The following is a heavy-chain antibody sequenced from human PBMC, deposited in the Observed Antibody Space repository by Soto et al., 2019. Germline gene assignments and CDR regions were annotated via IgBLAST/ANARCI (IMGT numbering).Heavy chain of an antibody. J-gene: IGHJ5*02. CDR1: GYTFTSYA. Sequence: QVQLVQSGAEVKKPGASVKVSCKASGYTFTSYAMHWVRQAPGQRLEWMGWINAGNGNTKYSQKFQGRVTITRDTSASTAYMELSSLRSEDTAVYYCARDGDVLRFLEWSHNWFDPLGQGTLVTVSS. D-gene: IGHD3-3*01. CDR2: INAGNGNT. V-gene: IGHV1-3*01. CDR3: ARDGDVLRFLEWSHNWFDP.